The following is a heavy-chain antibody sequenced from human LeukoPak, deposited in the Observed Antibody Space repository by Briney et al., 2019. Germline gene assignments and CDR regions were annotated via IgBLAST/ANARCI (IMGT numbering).Heavy chain of an antibody. Sequence: GGSLRLSCAASGFTFSSYWMSWVRQAPGKGLEWVSGISWNSGSIGYADSVKGRFSISRDNAKNTLYLQMNSLRAEDTAVYYCARSPAENWFDPWGQGTLVTVSS. J-gene: IGHJ5*02. CDR1: GFTFSSYW. V-gene: IGHV3-74*01. D-gene: IGHD2-2*01. CDR3: ARSPAENWFDP. CDR2: ISWNSGSI.